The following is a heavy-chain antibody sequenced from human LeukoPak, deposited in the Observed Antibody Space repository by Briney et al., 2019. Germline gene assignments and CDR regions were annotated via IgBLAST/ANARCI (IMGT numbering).Heavy chain of an antibody. CDR2: ISSSGSTI. Sequence: GGSLRLSCAASGFTFSSYEMNWVRQAPGAGLEWVSYISSSGSTIYYADSVKGRFTISRDNAKNSLYLQMNSLRAEDTAVYYCARGVYQKFDPWGQGTLVTVSS. D-gene: IGHD5/OR15-5a*01. CDR3: ARGVYQKFDP. CDR1: GFTFSSYE. V-gene: IGHV3-48*03. J-gene: IGHJ5*02.